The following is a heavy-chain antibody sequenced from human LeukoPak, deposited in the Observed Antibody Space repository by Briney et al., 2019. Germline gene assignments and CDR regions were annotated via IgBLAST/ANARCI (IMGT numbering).Heavy chain of an antibody. CDR1: GGSISNYY. D-gene: IGHD6-6*01. CDR3: ARVRAARRVNDGFDI. Sequence: PSETLSLICSVSGGSISNYYWNWIRQPPAKGLEWIGYMYYSGSTKYNPSLKSRVTISVDTSKNQFSLELTSVTAADTAVYYCARVRAARRVNDGFDIWGQGTMVTVSS. V-gene: IGHV4-59*01. CDR2: MYYSGST. J-gene: IGHJ3*02.